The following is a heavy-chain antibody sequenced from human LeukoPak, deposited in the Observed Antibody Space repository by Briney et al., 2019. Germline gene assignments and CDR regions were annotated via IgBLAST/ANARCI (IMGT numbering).Heavy chain of an antibody. CDR1: GGSISNNYY. CDR3: ARLDFYGDSVFDASDI. J-gene: IGHJ3*02. CDR2: ISYGGST. V-gene: IGHV4-39*01. D-gene: IGHD4-17*01. Sequence: SETLSLTCTVSGGSISNNYYWGWIRQPPGRGLEWIGTISYGGSTYYNPFLKSRVTISVDTSKNQFSLKLSSVTAADTAVYYCARLDFYGDSVFDASDIWGQGTMVSVSS.